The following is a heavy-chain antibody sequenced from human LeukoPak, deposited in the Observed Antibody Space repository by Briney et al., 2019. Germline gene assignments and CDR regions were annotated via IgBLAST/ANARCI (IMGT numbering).Heavy chain of an antibody. V-gene: IGHV3-7*01. CDR1: GFAFNSYW. CDR2: ISQDGSEK. J-gene: IGHJ4*02. CDR3: ATERGNFFDY. D-gene: IGHD2/OR15-2a*01. Sequence: GGSLRLSCAASGFAFNSYWMTWVRQAPGKGLYWVASISQDGSEKYYVDSVQGRFTISRDNASQSLYLQMSSLRAEDTALYYCATERGNFFDYWGQGTLVTVSS.